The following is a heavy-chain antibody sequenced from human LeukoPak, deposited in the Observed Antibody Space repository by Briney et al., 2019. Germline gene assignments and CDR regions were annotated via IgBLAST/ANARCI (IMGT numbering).Heavy chain of an antibody. J-gene: IGHJ4*02. CDR1: GGTFSSYA. V-gene: IGHV1-69*01. CDR3: ARGYDSSGYYSGRAQEYYFDY. D-gene: IGHD3-22*01. CDR2: IIPIFGTA. Sequence: SVKVSCKASGGTFSSYAISWVRQAPGQGLEWMGGIIPIFGTANYAQKFQGRVTITADESTSTAYMELSSLRSEDTAVYYCARGYDSSGYYSGRAQEYYFDYWGQGTLVTVSS.